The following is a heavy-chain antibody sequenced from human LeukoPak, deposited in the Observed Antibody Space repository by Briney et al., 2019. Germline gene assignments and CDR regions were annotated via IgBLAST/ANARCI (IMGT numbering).Heavy chain of an antibody. CDR3: PNTLSVCYYDILLHYYVSPGDDY. Sequence: SGGSLRLSCAASGFTFSSYSMNWVRQAPGKGLEWVSSISSSSSYIYYADSVKGRFTISRDNAKNSLYLQMNSLRAEDTAVYYSPNTLSVCYYDILLHYYVSPGDDYWGQGTLVTVSS. CDR1: GFTFSSYS. J-gene: IGHJ4*02. V-gene: IGHV3-21*01. D-gene: IGHD3-9*01. CDR2: ISSSSSYI.